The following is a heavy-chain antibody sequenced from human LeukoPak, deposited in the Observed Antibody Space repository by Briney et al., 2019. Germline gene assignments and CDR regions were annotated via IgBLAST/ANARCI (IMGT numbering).Heavy chain of an antibody. CDR1: GGSISSSSYY. CDR3: ARAMGGAGTVTDY. V-gene: IGHV4-61*05. J-gene: IGHJ4*02. D-gene: IGHD6-13*01. Sequence: ASDTLSLTCTVSGGSISSSSYYWGWIREPPGKGLEWIGQIYYSGSTNYNPSLKSRVTISLDTSKNQFSLTLNSVTAADTAVYYCARAMGGAGTVTDYWDQGTLVTVSS. CDR2: IYYSGST.